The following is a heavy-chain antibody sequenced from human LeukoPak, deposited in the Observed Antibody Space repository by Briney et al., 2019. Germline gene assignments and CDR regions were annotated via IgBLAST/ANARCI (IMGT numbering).Heavy chain of an antibody. J-gene: IGHJ5*02. CDR2: IIPIFGTA. D-gene: IGHD6-6*01. Sequence: ASVKVSCKASGGTFSSYAISWVRQAPGQGLEWMGGIIPIFGTANYAQKFQGRVTITADESTSTAYMELSSLRSEDTAVYYCARAPPHEYSSSSTWFDPWGQGTLVTVSS. CDR1: GGTFSSYA. V-gene: IGHV1-69*13. CDR3: ARAPPHEYSSSSTWFDP.